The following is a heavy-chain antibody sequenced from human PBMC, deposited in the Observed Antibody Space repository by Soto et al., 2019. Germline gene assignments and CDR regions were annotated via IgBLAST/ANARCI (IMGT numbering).Heavy chain of an antibody. CDR1: GGSISSATYY. CDR2: IYDSGTT. J-gene: IGHJ3*02. Sequence: QVLLQESGPGLVKPSQTLSLTCTVSGGSISSATYYCSWIRQPPGKGLEWIGYIYDSGTTYDSPSLESRFTTSVDTSKHQYSLNLRSVTAADTAVYYFAIDQVFGVVQTYDALDIGGQGTKVTVSS. D-gene: IGHD3-3*01. CDR3: AIDQVFGVVQTYDALDI. V-gene: IGHV4-31*03.